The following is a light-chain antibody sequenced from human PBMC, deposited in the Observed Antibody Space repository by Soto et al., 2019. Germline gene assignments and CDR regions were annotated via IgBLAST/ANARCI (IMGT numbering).Light chain of an antibody. Sequence: DIQMTQSPSFLSASVGDRVTITCWASQSISTYLNWYQQKPGKAPKLLIYGASTLQSAVPSRFTGSGSETDFTLTISSLQPEDFATYHCQQTYCTPWTFGQGTEVEIK. V-gene: IGKV1-39*01. CDR1: QSISTY. CDR3: QQTYCTPWT. CDR2: GAS. J-gene: IGKJ1*01.